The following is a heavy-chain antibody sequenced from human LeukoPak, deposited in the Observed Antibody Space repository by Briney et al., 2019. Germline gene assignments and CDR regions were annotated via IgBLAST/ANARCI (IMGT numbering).Heavy chain of an antibody. CDR2: IIPILGIA. CDR1: GGTFSSYA. V-gene: IGHV1-69*04. CDR3: AKTPVYYDSRGGNYFDY. D-gene: IGHD3-22*01. J-gene: IGHJ4*02. Sequence: RASVKVSCKASGGTFSSYAISWVRQAPGQGLEWMGRIIPILGIANYAQKFQGRVTTTADKSTSTAYMELSSLRSEDTAVYYCAKTPVYYDSRGGNYFDYWGQGTLVTVSS.